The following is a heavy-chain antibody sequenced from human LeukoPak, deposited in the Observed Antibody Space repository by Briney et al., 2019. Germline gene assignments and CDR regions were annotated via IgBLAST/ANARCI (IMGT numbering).Heavy chain of an antibody. CDR2: IYYSGST. J-gene: IGHJ5*02. Sequence: SEALSLTCTVSGGSISSSSYYWGWIRQPPGKGLEWIGSIYYSGSTYYNPSLKSRVTISVDTSKNQFSLKLSSVTAADTAVYYCARDRTYFSSGWYQRGYNWFDPWGQGTLVTVS. V-gene: IGHV4-39*07. CDR1: GGSISSSSYY. D-gene: IGHD6-19*01. CDR3: ARDRTYFSSGWYQRGYNWFDP.